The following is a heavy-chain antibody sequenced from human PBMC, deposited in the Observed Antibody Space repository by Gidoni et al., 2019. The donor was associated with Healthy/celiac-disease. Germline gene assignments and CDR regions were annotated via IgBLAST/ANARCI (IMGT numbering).Heavy chain of an antibody. CDR1: GGSFSGYY. J-gene: IGHJ4*02. CDR2: INHSGST. Sequence: QVQLQQWGAGLLKPSETLSLTCAVYGGSFSGYYWSWIRQPPGKGLEWIGEINHSGSTTYNPSLKSRVTISLDTSKNQFSLKLSSVTAADTAVYYCAFGRRLGGRRPTYYYDSSGYYTYFDYWGQGTLVTVSS. CDR3: AFGRRLGGRRPTYYYDSSGYYTYFDY. D-gene: IGHD3-22*01. V-gene: IGHV4-34*01.